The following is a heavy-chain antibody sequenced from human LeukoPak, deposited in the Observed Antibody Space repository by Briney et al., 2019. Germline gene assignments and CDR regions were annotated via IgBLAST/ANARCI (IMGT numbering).Heavy chain of an antibody. CDR2: ISSSSSYI. CDR1: GFTFSSYS. CDR3: ARDGYSYGPPALDY. J-gene: IGHJ4*02. V-gene: IGHV3-21*01. Sequence: GGSLRLSCAASGFTFSSYSMNWVRQAPGKGLEWVSSISSSSSYICYADSVKGRFTISRDNAKNSLYLQMNSLRAEDTAVYYCARDGYSYGPPALDYWGQGTLVTVSS. D-gene: IGHD5-18*01.